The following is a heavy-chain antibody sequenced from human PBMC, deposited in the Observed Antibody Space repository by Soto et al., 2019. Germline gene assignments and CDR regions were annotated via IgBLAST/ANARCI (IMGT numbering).Heavy chain of an antibody. J-gene: IGHJ3*02. D-gene: IGHD1-1*01. V-gene: IGHV3-33*01. Sequence: QPGGSLRLSCAASGFTFSSYGMHWVRQAPGKGLEWVAVIWYDGSNKYYADSVKGRFTISRDNSKNTLYLQMNSLRAEDTAVYYCAREMPNNLGYAFDIWGQGTMVTVSS. CDR1: GFTFSSYG. CDR3: AREMPNNLGYAFDI. CDR2: IWYDGSNK.